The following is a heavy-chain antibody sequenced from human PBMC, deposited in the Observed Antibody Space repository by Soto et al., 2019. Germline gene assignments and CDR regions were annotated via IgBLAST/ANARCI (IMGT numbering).Heavy chain of an antibody. CDR3: ARRTYCSGGSCYSIEEVNFDY. J-gene: IGHJ4*02. Sequence: PSETLSLSCTVSGGSISSSSYYWGWIRQPPGKGLEWIGSIYYSGSTYYNPSLKSRVTISVDTSKNQFSLKLSSVTAADTAVYYCARRTYCSGGSCYSIEEVNFDYWGQGTLVIVSS. V-gene: IGHV4-39*01. D-gene: IGHD2-15*01. CDR2: IYYSGST. CDR1: GGSISSSSYY.